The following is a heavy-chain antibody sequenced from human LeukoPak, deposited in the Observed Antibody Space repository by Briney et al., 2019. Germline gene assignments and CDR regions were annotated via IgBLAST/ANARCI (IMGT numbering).Heavy chain of an antibody. J-gene: IGHJ4*02. CDR1: GFIFSRYP. Sequence: GGSLRLSCSASGFIFSRYPMSWVRQAPGKGLEWVSSITGTDASTFYADSVKGRFTISRDNPKNTLYLQMNSLRAEDTAVYYCAKTPGQRRPSECDYWGQGTLVTVSS. CDR2: ITGTDAST. D-gene: IGHD6-25*01. V-gene: IGHV3-23*01. CDR3: AKTPGQRRPSECDY.